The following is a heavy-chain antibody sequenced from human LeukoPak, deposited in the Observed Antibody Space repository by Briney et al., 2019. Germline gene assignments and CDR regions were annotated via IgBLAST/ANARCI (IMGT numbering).Heavy chain of an antibody. CDR2: ISYRGST. CDR3: ARNSLFGALYYYYGMDV. CDR1: GVSVSSDSYY. D-gene: IGHD3-10*02. V-gene: IGHV4-61*01. J-gene: IGHJ6*02. Sequence: PSETLSLTSTVSGVSVSSDSYYWGWIRQPPGKGLEWIGYISYRGSTNYNPSLKSRVTISVDTSKNQFSLKLSSVTAADTAVYYCARNSLFGALYYYYGMDVWGQGTTVTVSS.